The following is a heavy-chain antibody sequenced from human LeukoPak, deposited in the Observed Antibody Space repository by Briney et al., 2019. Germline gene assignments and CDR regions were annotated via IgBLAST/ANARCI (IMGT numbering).Heavy chain of an antibody. CDR1: GYSFPSYG. Sequence: GESLKISCKGSGYSFPSYGMVWVREMPGKGLEWMGIIYPGDSDTRYSTSFQGQVTISADKSISTAYLQWSSLKASDTAMYYCARHVTPVAGSYYFDYWGQGTLVTVSS. D-gene: IGHD6-19*01. CDR3: ARHVTPVAGSYYFDY. J-gene: IGHJ4*02. V-gene: IGHV5-51*01. CDR2: IYPGDSDT.